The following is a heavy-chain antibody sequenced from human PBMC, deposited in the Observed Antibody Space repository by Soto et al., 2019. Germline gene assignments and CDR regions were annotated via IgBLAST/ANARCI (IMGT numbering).Heavy chain of an antibody. Sequence: QVQLVQSGAEVKKPGSSVKVSCKASGDTFNFYTINWVRQAPGLGLEWMGRFNPILSFSNSALKFQGRVKLTADKATSTAYMVLSRLRSEDTAIYYCATSFGSGSRAFDYWGQGALVTVSS. CDR3: ATSFGSGSRAFDY. CDR2: FNPILSFS. V-gene: IGHV1-69*02. J-gene: IGHJ4*02. CDR1: GDTFNFYT. D-gene: IGHD3-10*01.